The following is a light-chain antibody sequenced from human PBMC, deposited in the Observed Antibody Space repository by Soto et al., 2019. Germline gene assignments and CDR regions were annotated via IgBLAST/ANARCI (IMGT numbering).Light chain of an antibody. V-gene: IGKV3-15*01. CDR1: QSVSSN. Sequence: EIVMTQSPATLSVSPGERATLSCRASQSVSSNLAWYQQKPGQAPRLLIYGAYTRATGIPARFSGSGSGTEFTLTISSLQSEDFAVYYCQQSGGTFGQGTKLEIK. CDR2: GAY. CDR3: QQSGGT. J-gene: IGKJ2*01.